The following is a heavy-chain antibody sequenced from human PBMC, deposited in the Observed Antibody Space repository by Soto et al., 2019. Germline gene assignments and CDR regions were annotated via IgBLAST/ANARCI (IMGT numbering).Heavy chain of an antibody. Sequence: ASVKVSCKASGYTFTSYGISWVRQAPGQGLEWMGWISAYNGNTNYAQKLQGRVTMTTDTSTSTAYMELRSLRSDDTAVYYCARVRYTRGAPAPIDYWGQGTLVTVSS. CDR1: GYTFTSYG. D-gene: IGHD3-16*02. V-gene: IGHV1-18*01. CDR3: ARVRYTRGAPAPIDY. CDR2: ISAYNGNT. J-gene: IGHJ4*02.